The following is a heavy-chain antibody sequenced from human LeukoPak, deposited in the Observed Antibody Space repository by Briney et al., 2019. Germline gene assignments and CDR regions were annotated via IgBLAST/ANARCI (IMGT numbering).Heavy chain of an antibody. Sequence: GGSLRLSCAASGFTFTNYWMHWVRQAPGKGLVWVSRIDIDGTGTSYADSVKGRFTISRDNAKNTVSLQMNSLKAEDTAVYYCGTVFDHWGPGILVTVSS. CDR2: IDIDGTGT. CDR1: GFTFTNYW. V-gene: IGHV3-74*01. CDR3: GTVFDH. J-gene: IGHJ4*02.